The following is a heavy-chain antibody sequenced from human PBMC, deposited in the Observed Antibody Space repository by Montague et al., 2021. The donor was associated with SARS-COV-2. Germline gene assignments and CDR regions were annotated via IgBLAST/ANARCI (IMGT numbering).Heavy chain of an antibody. CDR1: GGSFSGYY. CDR3: ARGPRITMIVEVLTDIWFDP. J-gene: IGHJ5*02. V-gene: IGHV4-34*01. D-gene: IGHD3-22*01. Sequence: SETLSLTCAVYGGSFSGYYWSWIRQPPGKGLGWIGEINHSGSTNYNPSLKSRVTISVDTSKNQFSLKLSSVTAADTAVYYCARGPRITMIVEVLTDIWFDPWGQGTLVTVSS. CDR2: INHSGST.